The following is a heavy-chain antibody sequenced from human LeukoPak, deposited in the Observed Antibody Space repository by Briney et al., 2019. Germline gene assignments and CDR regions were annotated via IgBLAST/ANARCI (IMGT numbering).Heavy chain of an antibody. J-gene: IGHJ4*02. CDR2: IYSGGST. CDR3: ASGDDYDYYFDY. Sequence: GGSLRLSCAASGFTASSNYMSWVRQAPGKGLEWVSVIYSGGSTYYADSVKGRFTISRDNSKNTLYLKMNSLRAEDTAVYYCASGDDYDYYFDYWGQGTLVTVSS. V-gene: IGHV3-66*02. D-gene: IGHD5-12*01. CDR1: GFTASSNY.